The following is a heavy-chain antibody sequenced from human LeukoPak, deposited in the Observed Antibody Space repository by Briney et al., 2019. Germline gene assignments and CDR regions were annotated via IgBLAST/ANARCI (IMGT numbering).Heavy chain of an antibody. V-gene: IGHV3-23*01. CDR1: GFTFSDFW. CDR2: ISGSGGST. Sequence: GGSLRLSCAASGFTFSDFWMSWVRQAPGKGLEWVSAISGSGGSTYYADSVKGRFTISRDNSKNTLYLQMNSLRAEDTAVYYCAKDGGSSWYHFDYWGQGTLVTVSS. J-gene: IGHJ4*02. D-gene: IGHD6-13*01. CDR3: AKDGGSSWYHFDY.